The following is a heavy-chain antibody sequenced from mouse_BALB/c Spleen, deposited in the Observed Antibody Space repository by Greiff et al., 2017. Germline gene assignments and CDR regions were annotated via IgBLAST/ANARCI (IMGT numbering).Heavy chain of an antibody. V-gene: IGHV3-2*02. Sequence: EVKLMESGPGLVKPSQSLSLTCTVTGYSITSDYAWNWIRQFPGNKLEWMGYISYSGSTSYNPSLKSRISITRDTSKNQFFLQLNSVTTEDTATYYCASANWDAWFADWGPGTLVTVSA. CDR3: ASANWDAWFAD. CDR1: GYSITSDYA. CDR2: ISYSGST. D-gene: IGHD4-1*01. J-gene: IGHJ3*01.